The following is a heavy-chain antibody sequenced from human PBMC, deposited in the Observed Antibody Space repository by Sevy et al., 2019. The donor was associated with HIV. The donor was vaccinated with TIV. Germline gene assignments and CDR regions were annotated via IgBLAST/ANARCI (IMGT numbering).Heavy chain of an antibody. Sequence: GGCLRLSCAASGFTFNSYAMSWVRQAPGKGLEWVSTISGSGGSTYYADSVKGRFTISRDNSKNTLYLQMNSLRAEDTAVYYCAKDHYSAVTIFGVVTPGYYGMDVWGQGTTVTVSS. V-gene: IGHV3-23*01. CDR2: ISGSGGST. J-gene: IGHJ6*02. CDR3: AKDHYSAVTIFGVVTPGYYGMDV. CDR1: GFTFNSYA. D-gene: IGHD3-3*01.